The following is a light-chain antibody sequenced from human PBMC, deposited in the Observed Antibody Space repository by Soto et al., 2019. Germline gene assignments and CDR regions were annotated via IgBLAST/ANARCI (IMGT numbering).Light chain of an antibody. CDR3: QTYDSRLDGSV. CDR1: YTNIGEGYE. V-gene: IGLV1-40*01. J-gene: IGLJ3*02. Sequence: QPVLTQPPSVSGAPGHRVTISCTGTYTNIGEGYEVHWYQQLPGAAPKLLISGNTNRPSGVPERFSASKSGTSASLAISGLQPEDEADYYCQTYDSRLDGSVFGGGTKLTVL. CDR2: GNT.